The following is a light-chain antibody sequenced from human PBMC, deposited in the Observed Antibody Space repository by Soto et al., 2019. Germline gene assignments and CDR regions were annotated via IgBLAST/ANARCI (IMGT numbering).Light chain of an antibody. J-gene: IGKJ5*01. CDR3: RAIT. V-gene: IGKV3-11*01. CDR1: QSISSY. CDR2: DAS. Sequence: EIVLTQSPATVSLSPGERATLSCRASQSISSYLAWYQQKPGQAPRLLIYDASNRATGIPARFSGSGSGTDFTLTISSLEPEDFAVYYCRAITFGQGTRLEIK.